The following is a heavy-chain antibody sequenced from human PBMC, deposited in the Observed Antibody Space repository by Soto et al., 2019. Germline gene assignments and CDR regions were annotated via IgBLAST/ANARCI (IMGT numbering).Heavy chain of an antibody. V-gene: IGHV3-23*01. CDR2: ISGSGGST. Sequence: EVQLLESGGGLVQPGGSLRLSCAASGFTFSSYAMSWVRQAPGKGLEWVSAISGSGGSTYYADSVKGRFTISRDNSKNTMYLQMKSLRAEDTAVYYCAKGSAWITMVSGYYFDYWGQGTMVTVSS. J-gene: IGHJ4*02. CDR3: AKGSAWITMVSGYYFDY. CDR1: GFTFSSYA. D-gene: IGHD3-10*01.